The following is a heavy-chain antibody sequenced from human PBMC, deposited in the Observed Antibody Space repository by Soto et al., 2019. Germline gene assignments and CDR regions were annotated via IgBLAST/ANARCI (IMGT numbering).Heavy chain of an antibody. Sequence: QVQLVESGGGVVQPGRSLRLSCAASGFTFSSYGMHWVRQAPGKGLEWVAVISYDGSNKYYADSVKGRFTVSRDNSKKTLYLQINSLGAEDKAVYYCANFYLTTDYWGQGTLVTVSS. J-gene: IGHJ4*02. CDR1: GFTFSSYG. D-gene: IGHD4-17*01. CDR3: ANFYLTTDY. V-gene: IGHV3-30*18. CDR2: ISYDGSNK.